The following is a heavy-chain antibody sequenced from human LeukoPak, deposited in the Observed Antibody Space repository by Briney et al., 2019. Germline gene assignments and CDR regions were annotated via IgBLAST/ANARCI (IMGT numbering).Heavy chain of an antibody. J-gene: IGHJ4*02. CDR2: FDPEDGET. D-gene: IGHD1-26*01. V-gene: IGHV1-24*01. CDR1: GYTLTELS. CDR3: ATVPRGSYYDLFFDY. Sequence: ASVKVSCKVSGYTLTELSMHWVRQAPGKGLEWMGGFDPEDGETIYAQKFQGRVTMTEDTSTDTAYMELSSLRSEDTAVYYCATVPRGSYYDLFFDYWGQGTLVTVSS.